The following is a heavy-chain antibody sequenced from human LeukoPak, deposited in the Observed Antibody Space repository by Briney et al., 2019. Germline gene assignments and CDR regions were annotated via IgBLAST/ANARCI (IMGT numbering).Heavy chain of an antibody. CDR1: GFTFSSYS. D-gene: IGHD1-26*01. Sequence: GGSLRLSCAASGFTFSSYSMNWVRQAPGKGLEWVSSISSSSSYIYYADSVKGRFTISRDNAKNSLYLQMNSLRAEDTAVYYCARDNGRTTALDWYFDLWGRGTLVTVSS. J-gene: IGHJ2*01. CDR3: ARDNGRTTALDWYFDL. V-gene: IGHV3-21*01. CDR2: ISSSSSYI.